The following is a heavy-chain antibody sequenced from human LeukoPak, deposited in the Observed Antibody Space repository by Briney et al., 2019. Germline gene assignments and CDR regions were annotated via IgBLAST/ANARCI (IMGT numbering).Heavy chain of an antibody. D-gene: IGHD1-26*01. CDR1: GYTFTSYG. V-gene: IGHV1-18*01. CDR2: ISAYNGNT. CDR3: ARGDLEWEPDPNWIDP. Sequence: GASVKVSCKASGYTFTSYGISWVRQAPGQGLEWMGWISAYNGNTNYAQKLQGRVTMTTDTSTSTAYMELRSLRSDDTAVYYCARGDLEWEPDPNWIDPWGQGTLVTVSS. J-gene: IGHJ5*02.